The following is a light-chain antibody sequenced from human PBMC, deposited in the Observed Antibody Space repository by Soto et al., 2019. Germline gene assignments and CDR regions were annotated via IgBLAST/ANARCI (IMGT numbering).Light chain of an antibody. CDR2: AAS. CDR1: QNIGVY. CDR3: QQRSNWPPSIT. V-gene: IGKV1-39*01. J-gene: IGKJ5*01. Sequence: DIQMTQSPSSLSASVGDRVTITCRASQNIGVYLNWYQKKPGKAPKLLIHAASSLHSGVPSTFSGSGSGTEFTLTISSLQSEDFAVYYCQQRSNWPPSITFGQGTRLEIK.